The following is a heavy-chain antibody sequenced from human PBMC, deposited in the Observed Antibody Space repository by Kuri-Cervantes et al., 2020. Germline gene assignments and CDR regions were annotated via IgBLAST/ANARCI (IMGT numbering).Heavy chain of an antibody. CDR3: TRDEWELRYYYGMDV. J-gene: IGHJ6*02. CDR2: IKSKTDGGTT. D-gene: IGHD1-26*01. Sequence: GESLKISCAASGFTFSDHYMDWVRQAPGKGLEWVGRIKSKTDGGTTDYAAPVKGRFTISRDDSKNTLYLQMNSLKTEDTAVYYCTRDEWELRYYYGMDVWGQGTTVTVSS. CDR1: GFTFSDHY. V-gene: IGHV3-15*01.